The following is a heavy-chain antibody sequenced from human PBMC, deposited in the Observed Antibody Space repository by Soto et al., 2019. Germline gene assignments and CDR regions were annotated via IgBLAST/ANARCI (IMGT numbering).Heavy chain of an antibody. CDR1: GFTFTSSA. CDR2: IVVGSGNT. V-gene: IGHV1-58*02. Sequence: SVKVSCKASGFTFTSSAMQWVRQARGQRLEWIGWIVVGSGNTNYAQKFQERVTITRDMSTSTAYMELSSLRSEDTAVYYCAADLYDSSGYWPDAFDIWGQGTMVTVSS. J-gene: IGHJ3*02. D-gene: IGHD3-22*01. CDR3: AADLYDSSGYWPDAFDI.